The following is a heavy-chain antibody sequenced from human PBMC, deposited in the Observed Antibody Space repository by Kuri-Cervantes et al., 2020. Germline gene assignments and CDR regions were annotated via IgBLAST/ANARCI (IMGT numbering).Heavy chain of an antibody. D-gene: IGHD3-16*02. CDR2: ISAYNGDT. J-gene: IGHJ3*02. CDR3: ARGGLRLGELSLSDDAFDI. CDR1: GYTFTSYG. V-gene: IGHV1-18*01. Sequence: ASVKVSCKASGYTFTSYGISWVRQAPGQGLEWMGWISAYNGDTNYAQKLQGRVTMTTDTPTSTAYMELRSLRSDDTAVYYCARGGLRLGELSLSDDAFDIWGQGTMVTVSS.